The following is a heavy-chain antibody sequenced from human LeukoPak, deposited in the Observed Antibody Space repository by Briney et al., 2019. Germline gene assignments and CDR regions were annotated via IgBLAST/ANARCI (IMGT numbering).Heavy chain of an antibody. CDR3: ARFAGYSSAWYWDH. J-gene: IGHJ4*02. CDR1: GFTFSSYE. V-gene: IGHV3-48*03. CDR2: ISDTGGDSII. Sequence: GGSLRLSCVASGFTFSSYEMNWVRQAPGKGLEWIAYISDTGGDSIIYYADSAKGRFTISRDNAKNSVFLQMNSLRAEDTAVYYCARFAGYSSAWYWDHWGQGTLVTVSS. D-gene: IGHD6-19*01.